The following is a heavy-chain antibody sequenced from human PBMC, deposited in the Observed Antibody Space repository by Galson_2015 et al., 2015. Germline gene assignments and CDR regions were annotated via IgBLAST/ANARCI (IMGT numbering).Heavy chain of an antibody. J-gene: IGHJ4*02. Sequence: SETLSLTCTVSGGSITSYYWSWIRQPPGKGLEWIGYVYSSGSTDYNPSLRSRVTISVDTSKNQFSLKLSSVTATDTAVYFCARGRSTLTERYRFDYWGQGTLVTASS. CDR2: VYSSGST. V-gene: IGHV4-59*01. CDR3: ARGRSTLTERYRFDY. D-gene: IGHD3-16*02. CDR1: GGSITSYY.